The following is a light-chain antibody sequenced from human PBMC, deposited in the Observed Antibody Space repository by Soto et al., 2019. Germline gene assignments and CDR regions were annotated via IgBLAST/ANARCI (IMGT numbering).Light chain of an antibody. CDR1: QGIRNN. Sequence: DIQMTQCLSSLFASVGDRVTSTCGASQGIRNNLGWYQQKPGKAPKRLIYGTSNLQYGAPSRFSGSGSGTDFTLTISSLEPEDSAVYYCQQRSNWPQTFGQGTKVDI. J-gene: IGKJ1*01. V-gene: IGKV1-17*01. CDR3: QQRSNWPQT. CDR2: GTS.